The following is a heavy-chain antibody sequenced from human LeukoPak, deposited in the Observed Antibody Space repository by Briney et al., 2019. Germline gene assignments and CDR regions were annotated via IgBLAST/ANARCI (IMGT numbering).Heavy chain of an antibody. CDR3: ARGPRLEYYDTSGYYYNYYYGMDV. CDR2: ISAYNGKT. V-gene: IGHV1-18*01. J-gene: IGHJ6*02. D-gene: IGHD3-22*01. CDR1: GYPFTSYG. Sequence: ASVKVSCKASGYPFTSYGISWVRQAPGQGLEWMGRISAYNGKTNYAQMLQGRVTMTIDTSTSTAYVELRSLSSDDTAVYYCARGPRLEYYDTSGYYYNYYYGMDVWGQGTTVTVSS.